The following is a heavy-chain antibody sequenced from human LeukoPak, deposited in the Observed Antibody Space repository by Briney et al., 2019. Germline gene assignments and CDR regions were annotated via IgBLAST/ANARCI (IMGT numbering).Heavy chain of an antibody. CDR1: GYTFTSYD. CDR2: VNPNSGHT. D-gene: IGHD2-15*01. V-gene: IGHV1-8*01. Sequence: ASVKVSCKASGYTFTSYDINWVRQATGQGLEWMGWVNPNSGHTGFAQKFQGRVSMTTNTSISTAYMEVRSLKSEDTAVCYCARGAPGSSCSGGSCPYLDFWGQGTLVSVSS. CDR3: ARGAPGSSCSGGSCPYLDF. J-gene: IGHJ4*02.